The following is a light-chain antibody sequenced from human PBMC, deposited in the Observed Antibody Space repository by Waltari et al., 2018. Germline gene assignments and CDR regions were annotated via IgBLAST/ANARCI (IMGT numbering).Light chain of an antibody. Sequence: QSALTQPPSASGSPGPSVAISCTGTSSDIGRYNLVSWYHQDPGKAPKLVVYDVTKRPSGVPDRFAGSKSGNTASLSVSGLQAGDEADYYCSSYAGSGTVVFGGGTKLTVL. CDR2: DVT. CDR1: SSDIGRYNL. V-gene: IGLV2-8*01. CDR3: SSYAGSGTVV. J-gene: IGLJ2*01.